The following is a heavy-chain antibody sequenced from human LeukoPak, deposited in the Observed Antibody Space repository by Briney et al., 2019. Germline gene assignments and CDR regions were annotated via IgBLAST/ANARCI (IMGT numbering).Heavy chain of an antibody. CDR1: GFTFSTYA. J-gene: IGHJ4*02. CDR3: AKEKDSSGWFDY. V-gene: IGHV3-23*01. CDR2: ISGSGGST. D-gene: IGHD6-19*01. Sequence: GGSLRLSCAASGFTFSTYAMSWVRQAPGKGLEWVSAISGSGGSTYYADSVQGRFTISGDNSKNTLYLQMNSLRAEDTAVYYCAKEKDSSGWFDYWGQGTLVTVSS.